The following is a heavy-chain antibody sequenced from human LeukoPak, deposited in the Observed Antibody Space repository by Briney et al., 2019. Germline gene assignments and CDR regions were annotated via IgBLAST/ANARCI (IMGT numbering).Heavy chain of an antibody. J-gene: IGHJ4*02. CDR3: TTKVIRGNSGDDYDD. CDR1: GVTFSSYG. V-gene: IGHV3-30*03. D-gene: IGHD5-12*01. Sequence: GGSLRLSCAASGVTFSSYGMHWVRQAPGKGLEWVALISSDGNDKFYGDSVKGRFPISRDDSKSTLYLQMNSLRAEDTAVYYCTTKVIRGNSGDDYDDWGQGTLVTVSS. CDR2: ISSDGNDK.